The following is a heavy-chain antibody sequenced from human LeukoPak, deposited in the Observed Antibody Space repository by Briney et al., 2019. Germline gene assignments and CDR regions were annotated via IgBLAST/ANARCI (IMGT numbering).Heavy chain of an antibody. CDR3: AKGRYSSSWPTDYGQYYFDY. D-gene: IGHD6-13*01. CDR1: GFTFSSYA. V-gene: IGHV3-23*01. J-gene: IGHJ4*02. CDR2: ISGSGGST. Sequence: GGSLRLSCAASGFTFSSYAMSWVRQAPGKGLEWVSAISGSGGSTYYADSVKGRFTISRDNSKNTLYLQMNSLRAEDTAVYYCAKGRYSSSWPTDYGQYYFDYWGQGTLVTVSS.